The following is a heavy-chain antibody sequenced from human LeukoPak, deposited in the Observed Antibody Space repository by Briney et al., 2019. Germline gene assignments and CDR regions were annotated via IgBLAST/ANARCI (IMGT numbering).Heavy chain of an antibody. CDR1: GGSISSSSYY. V-gene: IGHV4-39*01. CDR2: IYYSGST. CDR3: ARLDYDILTGYYDY. D-gene: IGHD3-9*01. J-gene: IGHJ4*02. Sequence: SETLSLTCTVSGGSISSSSYYWGWIRQPPGKGLEWIGGIYYSGSTYYNPSLKSRVTISVDTSKNQFSLKLSSVTAADTAVYYCARLDYDILTGYYDYWGQGTLVTVSS.